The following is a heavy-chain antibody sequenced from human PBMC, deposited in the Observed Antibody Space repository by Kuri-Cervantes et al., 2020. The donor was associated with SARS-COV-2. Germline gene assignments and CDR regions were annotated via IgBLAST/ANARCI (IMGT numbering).Heavy chain of an antibody. CDR3: AKDLGYGGNSAAYGMDI. J-gene: IGHJ6*02. CDR1: GFPFGSYA. D-gene: IGHD4-23*01. Sequence: GESLKISCAVSGFPFGSYAISWVRQAPGKGLEWVSGISGSGGSSYYADPAKGRFTITRDNSKNTLLLQMNSLRVEDTAVYYCAKDLGYGGNSAAYGMDIWGQGTTVTVSS. V-gene: IGHV3-23*01. CDR2: ISGSGGSS.